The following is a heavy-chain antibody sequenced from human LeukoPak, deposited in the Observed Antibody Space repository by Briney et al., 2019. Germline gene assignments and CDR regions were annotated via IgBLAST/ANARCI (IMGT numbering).Heavy chain of an antibody. CDR2: ISWNGGSS. V-gene: IGHV3-43D*03. Sequence: GGSLRLSCVASGFTFDDYSMHWVRQAPGKGLEWVSLISWNGGSSYYADSVKGRFTISRDNSKNSLYLQMNSLRAEDTALYYCAKDGKNYFDYWGQGTLVTVSS. J-gene: IGHJ4*02. CDR3: AKDGKNYFDY. CDR1: GFTFDDYS.